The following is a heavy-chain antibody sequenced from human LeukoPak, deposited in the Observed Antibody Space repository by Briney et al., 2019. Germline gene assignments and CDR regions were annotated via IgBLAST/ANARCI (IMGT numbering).Heavy chain of an antibody. Sequence: GGSLRLSCAASGFTVSSNYMSWVRQAPGKGLVWVSRINSDGSSTSYADSVKGRFTISRDNAKNTLYLQMNSLRAEDTAVYYCARDPRSAFDIWGQGTMVTVSS. CDR3: ARDPRSAFDI. V-gene: IGHV3-74*01. CDR2: INSDGSST. J-gene: IGHJ3*02. CDR1: GFTVSSNY.